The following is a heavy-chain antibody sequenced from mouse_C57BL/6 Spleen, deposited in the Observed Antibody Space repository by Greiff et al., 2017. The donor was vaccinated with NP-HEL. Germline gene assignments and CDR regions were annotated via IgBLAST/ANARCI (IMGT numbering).Heavy chain of an antibody. V-gene: IGHV1-85*01. J-gene: IGHJ4*01. CDR1: GYTFTSYD. CDR3: ARKGDYGSSSFAMDY. Sequence: VQLQQSGPELVKPGASVKLSCKASGYTFTSYDINWVKQRPGQGLEWIGWIYPRDGSTKYNEKFKGKATLTVDTSSSTAYMELHSLTSEDSAVYFCARKGDYGSSSFAMDYWGQGTSVTVSS. D-gene: IGHD1-1*01. CDR2: IYPRDGST.